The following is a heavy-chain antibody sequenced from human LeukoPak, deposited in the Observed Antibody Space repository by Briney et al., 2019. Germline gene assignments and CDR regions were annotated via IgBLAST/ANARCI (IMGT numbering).Heavy chain of an antibody. D-gene: IGHD2-21*02. V-gene: IGHV3-23*01. CDR1: GSTFSSYA. CDR3: AKDSEYVVVTAIPGAFDI. CDR2: ISGSGGST. Sequence: PGGSLRLSCAASGSTFSSYAMSWVRQAPGKGLEWVSAISGSGGSTYYADSVKGRFTISRDNSKNTLYLQMNSLRAEDTAVYYCAKDSEYVVVTAIPGAFDIWGQGTMVTVSS. J-gene: IGHJ3*02.